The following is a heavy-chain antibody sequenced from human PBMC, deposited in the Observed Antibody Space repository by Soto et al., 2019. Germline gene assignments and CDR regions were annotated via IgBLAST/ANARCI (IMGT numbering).Heavy chain of an antibody. Sequence: QLQLQESGPGLVKPSETLSLTCTVSGGSIISSSYYWAWILQPPGKGMEWLGNIDYSGNTYYNPSLERRVAITVDTSKNLFALKLTAVTAVDTAVYDCARQVSVSGYEYYFDQWGQGTLVTVSS. CDR1: GGSIISSSYY. V-gene: IGHV4-39*01. J-gene: IGHJ4*02. CDR3: ARQVSVSGYEYYFDQ. CDR2: IDYSGNT. D-gene: IGHD5-12*01.